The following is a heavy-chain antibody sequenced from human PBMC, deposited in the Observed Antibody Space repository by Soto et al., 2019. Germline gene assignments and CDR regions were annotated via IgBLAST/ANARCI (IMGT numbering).Heavy chain of an antibody. D-gene: IGHD3-3*01. CDR1: GGSISSYY. J-gene: IGHJ5*02. V-gene: IGHV4-59*08. CDR2: IYYSGST. CDR3: ARVLEKYNWFDP. Sequence: SETLSLTCTVSGGSISSYYWSWIRQPPGKGLEWIGYIYYSGSTSYNPSLKSRVTISVDTSKNQFSLKLSSVTAADTAVYYCARVLEKYNWFDPWGQGTPVTVSS.